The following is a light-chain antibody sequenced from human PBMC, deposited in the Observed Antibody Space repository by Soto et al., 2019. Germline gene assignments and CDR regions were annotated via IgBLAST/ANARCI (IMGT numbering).Light chain of an antibody. CDR1: QSVNSK. Sequence: EIVMTQSPATLSVSPGERATLSCRASQSVNSKLAWYQQKPGQAPRLLIYGASIRATDIPARFSGSGSGTEFTLTISSLQSEDSAVYYCQHQGTFGQGTKVEIK. CDR2: GAS. CDR3: QHQGT. V-gene: IGKV3-15*01. J-gene: IGKJ1*01.